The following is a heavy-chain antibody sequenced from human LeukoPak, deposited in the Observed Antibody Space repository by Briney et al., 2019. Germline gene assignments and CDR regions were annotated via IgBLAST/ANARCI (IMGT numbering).Heavy chain of an antibody. CDR1: GGSFSGYY. CDR2: INQSGST. J-gene: IGHJ4*02. Sequence: SETLSLTCAVYGGSFSGYYWIWIRQPPGKGLEGIGEINQSGSTNYNPSLKSRVTIPVQTSKHQFSLKLSSVTAADTAVYYCARGRSSSYWGQGTLVTVSS. D-gene: IGHD2-2*01. CDR3: ARGRSSSY. V-gene: IGHV4-34*01.